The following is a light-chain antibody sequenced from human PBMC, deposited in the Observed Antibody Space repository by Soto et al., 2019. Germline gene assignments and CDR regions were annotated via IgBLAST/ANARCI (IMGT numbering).Light chain of an antibody. Sequence: DIQMTQSPSSLSASVGDRVTITCRASQSISTYLNWYQQTPGKAPKLLIYAASSLQSGVPSRFSGSGSGTDFTLTISSLHPEDSATYYCQQSYSTPPTFGQGTKV. J-gene: IGKJ1*01. V-gene: IGKV1-39*01. CDR1: QSISTY. CDR3: QQSYSTPPT. CDR2: AAS.